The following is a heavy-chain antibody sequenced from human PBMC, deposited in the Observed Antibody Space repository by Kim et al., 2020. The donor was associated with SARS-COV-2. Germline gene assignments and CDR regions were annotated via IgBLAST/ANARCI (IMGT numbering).Heavy chain of an antibody. D-gene: IGHD3-16*01. CDR2: IYYSGST. Sequence: SETLSLTCTVSGGSISSYYWSWIRQPPGKGLEWIGYIYYSGSTNYNPSLKSRATISVDTSKNQFSLKLSSGTAADTAVNYCARWGEPPVALDIWGQGTMV. CDR1: GGSISSYY. V-gene: IGHV4-59*08. J-gene: IGHJ3*02. CDR3: ARWGEPPVALDI.